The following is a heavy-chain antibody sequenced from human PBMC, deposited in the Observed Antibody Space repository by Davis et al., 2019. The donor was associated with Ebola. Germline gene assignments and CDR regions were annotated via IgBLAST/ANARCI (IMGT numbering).Heavy chain of an antibody. CDR1: GYTFTNYG. J-gene: IGHJ6*02. Sequence: ASVKVSCKASGYTFTNYGLTWVRQAPGQGLEWVGWISTTNGITNYAQKFQGRVTMTRDTSISTAYMELSRLTSDDTVVYYCARGTNYGLDVWGQGTTVTVSS. CDR3: ARGTNYGLDV. V-gene: IGHV1-18*01. CDR2: ISTTNGIT.